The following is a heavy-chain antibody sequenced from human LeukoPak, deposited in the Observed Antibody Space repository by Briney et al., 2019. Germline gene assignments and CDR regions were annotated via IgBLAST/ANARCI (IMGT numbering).Heavy chain of an antibody. V-gene: IGHV3-21*01. CDR1: GFTFSSYS. J-gene: IGHJ4*02. D-gene: IGHD2-15*01. Sequence: KAGGSLRLSCAASGFTFSSYSMNWVRQAPGKGLEWVSSISSSSSYIYYADSVKGRFISRNNAKNSLYLQMNSLRAEDTAVYYCAREYCSGGSCSDYWGQGTLVTVSS. CDR2: ISSSSSYI. CDR3: AREYCSGGSCSDY.